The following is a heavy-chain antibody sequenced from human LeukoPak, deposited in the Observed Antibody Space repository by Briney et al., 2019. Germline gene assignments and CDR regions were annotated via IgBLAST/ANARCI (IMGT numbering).Heavy chain of an antibody. J-gene: IGHJ4*02. V-gene: IGHV3-15*01. Sequence: PGGSLRLSCAASGFTFNSYAMSWVRQAPGKGLEWVGRIKSKTDGGTTDYAAPVKGRFTFSRDDSTSTLYLQMNSLKTEDTAVYYCTTGRSLWGQGTLVTVSS. CDR3: TTGRSL. CDR2: IKSKTDGGTT. CDR1: GFTFNSYA.